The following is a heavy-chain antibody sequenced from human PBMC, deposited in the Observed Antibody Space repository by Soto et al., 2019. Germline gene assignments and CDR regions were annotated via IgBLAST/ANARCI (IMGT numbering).Heavy chain of an antibody. Sequence: QVQLVESGGGVVQPGRSLRLSCAASGFTFSSYGMHWVRQAPGKGLEWVAVIWYDGSNKYYADSVKGRFTISKDNSKNTLYLQMNSLRAEDTAVYYCARDPHTFDYWGQGTLVTVSS. CDR2: IWYDGSNK. V-gene: IGHV3-33*01. CDR3: ARDPHTFDY. CDR1: GFTFSSYG. J-gene: IGHJ4*02.